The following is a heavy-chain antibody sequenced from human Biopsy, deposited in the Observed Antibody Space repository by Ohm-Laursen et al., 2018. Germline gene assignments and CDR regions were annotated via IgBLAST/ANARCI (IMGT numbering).Heavy chain of an antibody. D-gene: IGHD1-26*01. CDR3: ALGGGSYVNFDY. V-gene: IGHV4-59*01. CDR2: FRFEDRT. CDR1: GGSIGNYF. J-gene: IGHJ4*02. Sequence: GTLSLTCAVSGGSIGNYFWTWIRQPPGKGLEWIGYFRFEDRTNYNSSLKSRVTISADTSKNQFSLRLSSVTAADTAVYYCALGGGSYVNFDYWGQGTLVTVSS.